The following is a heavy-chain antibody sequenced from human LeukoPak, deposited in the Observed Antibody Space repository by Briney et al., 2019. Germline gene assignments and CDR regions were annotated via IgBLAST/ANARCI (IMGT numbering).Heavy chain of an antibody. CDR2: INPNSGGT. Sequence: ASVKVSCKASGYTFTGYYMHWVRQAPGQGLEWMGWINPNSGGTNYAQKFQGRVTMTRDTSISTAYMELSRLRSDDTAVYYCARDTGYDILTGYSTTGMDVWGQGTTVTVSS. D-gene: IGHD3-9*01. CDR3: ARDTGYDILTGYSTTGMDV. CDR1: GYTFTGYY. J-gene: IGHJ6*02. V-gene: IGHV1-2*02.